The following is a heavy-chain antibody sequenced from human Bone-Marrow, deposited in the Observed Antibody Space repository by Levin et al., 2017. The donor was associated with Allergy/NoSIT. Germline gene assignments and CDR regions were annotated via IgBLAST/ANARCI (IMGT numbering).Heavy chain of an antibody. V-gene: IGHV1-69*01. Sequence: PGESLKISCKASGGTFRSYTINWLRQAPGQGLEWMGGIIPMFGTTNYAQNFQGRVTITADEYTSTAYMELRTLRSEDTAMYYCAREYGGHFFDPWGQGTLVTVSS. CDR3: AREYGGHFFDP. J-gene: IGHJ5*02. CDR2: IIPMFGTT. D-gene: IGHD4-23*01. CDR1: GGTFRSYT.